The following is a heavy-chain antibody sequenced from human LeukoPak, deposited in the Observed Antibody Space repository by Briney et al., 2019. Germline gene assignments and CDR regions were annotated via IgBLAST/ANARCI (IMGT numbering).Heavy chain of an antibody. D-gene: IGHD1-26*01. CDR3: SRESGAFCPFGY. V-gene: IGHV4-4*02. CDR1: GGSISNTNW. J-gene: IGHJ4*02. Sequence: PSETLSLTCDVSGGSISNTNWSSWARQPPGQGLEWIGEVSPAGQTNYNPSLNGRVTMSLDESSNQLSLKLTSVTAADTAIYYCSRESGAFCPFGYWGQGTLVIVPS. CDR2: VSPAGQT.